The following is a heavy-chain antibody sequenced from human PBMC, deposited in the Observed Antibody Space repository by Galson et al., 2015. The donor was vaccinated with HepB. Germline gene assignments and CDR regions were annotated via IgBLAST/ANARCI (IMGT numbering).Heavy chain of an antibody. CDR2: IKQDGSEK. J-gene: IGHJ4*02. D-gene: IGHD2-2*02. V-gene: IGHV3-7*01. Sequence: SLRLSCAVSGFTFSSYWMSWVRQAPGKGLEWVANIKQDGSEKYYVDSVKGRFTISRDNAKNSLYLQMNSLRVEDTAVYYCTRDIIVLVPATIRDGGFDYWGQGTLVTVPS. CDR3: TRDIIVLVPATIRDGGFDY. CDR1: GFTFSSYW.